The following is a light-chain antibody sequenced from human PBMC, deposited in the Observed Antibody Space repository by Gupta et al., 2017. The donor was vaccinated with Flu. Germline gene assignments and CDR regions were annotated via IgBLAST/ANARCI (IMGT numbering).Light chain of an antibody. V-gene: IGKV1-39*01. CDR1: QTINSY. CDR3: QQSYNIPWT. Sequence: DIQMTQSPSLLSATVGDRVTITCRASQTINSYLNWYQEKPGKAPKLLIHGASNLQSGVPSRFSGSGSGTXFTLTIXGLQPEDFASYYCQQSYNIPWTFGXGTKVEI. CDR2: GAS. J-gene: IGKJ1*01.